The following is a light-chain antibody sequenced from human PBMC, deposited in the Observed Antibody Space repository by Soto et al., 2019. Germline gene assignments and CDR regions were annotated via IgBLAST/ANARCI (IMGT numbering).Light chain of an antibody. CDR3: GTWDSSLSGAV. J-gene: IGLJ2*01. CDR2: DDN. V-gene: IGLV1-51*01. CDR1: SSNIENNY. Sequence: QSVLTQPPSVSAAPGQKVTISCSGSSSNIENNYVSWYKQLPGTAPKLLIYDDNKRPSGITDRFSGSKSGTSATLGITGLQTGDEADYYCGTWDSSLSGAVFGGGTKLTVL.